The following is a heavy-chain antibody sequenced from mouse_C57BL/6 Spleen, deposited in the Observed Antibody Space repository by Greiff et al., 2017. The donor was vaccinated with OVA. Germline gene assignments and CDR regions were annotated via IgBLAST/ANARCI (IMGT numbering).Heavy chain of an antibody. J-gene: IGHJ2*01. CDR3: ARSRDYGNYVSFDY. CDR2: IDPSDSYT. Sequence: VQLQQPGAELVKPGASVKLSCKASGYTFTSYWMQWVKQRPGQGLEWIGEIDPSDSYTNYNQKFKGKATLTVDTSSSTAYMQLSSLTSEDSAVYYCARSRDYGNYVSFDYWGQGTTLTVSS. D-gene: IGHD2-1*01. V-gene: IGHV1-50*01. CDR1: GYTFTSYW.